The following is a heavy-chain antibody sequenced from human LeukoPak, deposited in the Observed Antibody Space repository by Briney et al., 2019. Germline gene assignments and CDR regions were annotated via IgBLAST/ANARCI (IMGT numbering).Heavy chain of an antibody. J-gene: IGHJ4*02. V-gene: IGHV4-34*01. Sequence: SETLSLTCAVYGGSFSGYYWSWIRQPPGKGLEWIGEINHSRSTNYNPSLKSRVTISVDTSKNQFSLKLSSVTAADTAVYYCARGPPGRIDYWGQGTLVTVSS. CDR3: ARGPPGRIDY. CDR2: INHSRST. CDR1: GGSFSGYY.